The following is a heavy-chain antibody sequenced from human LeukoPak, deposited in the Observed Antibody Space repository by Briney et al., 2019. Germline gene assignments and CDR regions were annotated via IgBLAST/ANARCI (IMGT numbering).Heavy chain of an antibody. D-gene: IGHD2-15*01. CDR2: IIPILGTA. CDR3: ARDCSGGSCYFDY. J-gene: IGHJ4*02. CDR1: GGTFSSYA. Sequence: ASVTVSYKASGGTFSSYAISWVRQAPGQGLEWMGGIIPILGTANYAQKFQGRVTITADESTSTAYMELSSLRSEDTAVYYCARDCSGGSCYFDYWGQGTLVTVSS. V-gene: IGHV1-69*13.